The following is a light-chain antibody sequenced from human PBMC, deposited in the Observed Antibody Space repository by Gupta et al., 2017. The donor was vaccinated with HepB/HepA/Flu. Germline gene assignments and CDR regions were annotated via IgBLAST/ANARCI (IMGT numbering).Light chain of an antibody. Sequence: QSALTQPASVSGSPGQSITLSCTGTSSDVPWYQQHPGKAPKLMIYAVSNRPARVSYRFSGSKSGDTASLTISGLQAEDEADYYCSSFTSTSSLAVFGGGTKLTVL. V-gene: IGLV2-14*01. J-gene: IGLJ3*02. CDR1: SSDVP. CDR3: SSFTSTSSLAV. CDR2: AVS.